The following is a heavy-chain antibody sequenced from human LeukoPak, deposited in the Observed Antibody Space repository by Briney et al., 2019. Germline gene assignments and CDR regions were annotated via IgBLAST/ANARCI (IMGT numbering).Heavy chain of an antibody. J-gene: IGHJ4*02. CDR3: TRDRSGQD. CDR2: IDTAGSAT. D-gene: IGHD1-1*01. CDR1: GFTFSNFW. V-gene: IGHV3-74*01. Sequence: GSLRLSCTASGFTFSNFWMHWVRQAPGKGLVWVSGIDTAGSATRYADSVKGRFTISRDSAKNTLFLQINSLRAEDTAVYYCTRDRSGQDWGQGTLVTVSS.